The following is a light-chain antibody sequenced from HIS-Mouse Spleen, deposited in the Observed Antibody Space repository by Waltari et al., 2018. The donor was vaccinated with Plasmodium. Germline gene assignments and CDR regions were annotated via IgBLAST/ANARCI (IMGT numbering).Light chain of an antibody. Sequence: SYELTQPPSVSVSPGQTARITSPGDALPKKYAYWYQQKSGQAPALVIYEDSKRPPGIPERFSGSSSGTMATLTISGAQVEDEADYYCYSTDSSGNHRVFGGGTKLTVL. V-gene: IGLV3-10*01. CDR1: ALPKKY. J-gene: IGLJ3*02. CDR3: YSTDSSGNHRV. CDR2: EDS.